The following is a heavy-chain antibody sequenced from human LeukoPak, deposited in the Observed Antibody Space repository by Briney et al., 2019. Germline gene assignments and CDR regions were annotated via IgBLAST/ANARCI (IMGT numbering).Heavy chain of an antibody. Sequence: GGPLRLSCAASGFTFSSYSMNWVRQAPGKGLEWVSSISSSSSYIYYADSVKGRFTISRDNAKNSLYLQMNSLRAEDTAVYYCASAERYYDFWRASYYYYGMDVWGQGTTVTVSS. V-gene: IGHV3-21*01. D-gene: IGHD3-3*01. CDR1: GFTFSSYS. J-gene: IGHJ6*02. CDR3: ASAERYYDFWRASYYYYGMDV. CDR2: ISSSSSYI.